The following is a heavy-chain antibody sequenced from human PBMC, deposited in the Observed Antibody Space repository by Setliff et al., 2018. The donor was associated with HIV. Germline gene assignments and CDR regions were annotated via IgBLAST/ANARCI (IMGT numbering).Heavy chain of an antibody. D-gene: IGHD3-3*01. Sequence: SETLSLTCTVSGGSISGGGYYWSWIRQHPGKGLDSIGNIYYIGNTDYNPSLKSRVTISIDTSKNQFSLKLSSVTAADTAIYYCARVPRITTLRNAFDIWGQGTMVTVSS. J-gene: IGHJ3*02. CDR3: ARVPRITTLRNAFDI. CDR2: IYYIGNT. CDR1: GGSISGGGYY. V-gene: IGHV4-31*03.